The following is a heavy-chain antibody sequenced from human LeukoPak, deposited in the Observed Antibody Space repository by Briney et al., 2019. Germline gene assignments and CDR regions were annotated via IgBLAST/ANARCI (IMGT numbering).Heavy chain of an antibody. V-gene: IGHV4-59*01. Sequence: PSETLSLTCTVSGGSISSYYWSWIRQPPGKGLEWIGYIYYSGSTNYNPSLKSRVTISVDTSKNQFSLKLSSVTAADTAVYYCAREEAWGYFDLWGRGTLVTVSS. CDR3: AREEAWGYFDL. J-gene: IGHJ2*01. CDR2: IYYSGST. D-gene: IGHD7-27*01. CDR1: GGSISSYY.